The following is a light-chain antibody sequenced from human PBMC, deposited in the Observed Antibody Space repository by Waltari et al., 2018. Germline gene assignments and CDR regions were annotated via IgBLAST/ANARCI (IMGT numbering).Light chain of an antibody. CDR2: SNN. Sequence: QSVLTQPPSASGTPGQRVTTPCSGSSPHIGSKTVKRYQQHPGTAPKLLIYSNNQRPSVFPDRFSGSKSGTSASLAISGLQSEDEADYYCAAWDDSLNGPVFGGGTKLTVL. J-gene: IGLJ3*02. CDR3: AAWDDSLNGPV. V-gene: IGLV1-44*01. CDR1: SPHIGSKT.